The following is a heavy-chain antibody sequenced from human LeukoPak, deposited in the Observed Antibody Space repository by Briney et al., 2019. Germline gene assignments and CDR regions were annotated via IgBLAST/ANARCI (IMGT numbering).Heavy chain of an antibody. CDR1: GGSISSYY. V-gene: IGHV4-59*01. CDR2: IHYSGTT. Sequence: KPSETLSLTCTVSGGSISSYYWSWIRQPPGKGLEWIGYIHYSGTTNYNSSLKSRVTISVDASKNQFSLKLSSVTTADTAVYCCARYGPNRGWDHDALDIWGPGTMVTVSS. CDR3: ARYGPNRGWDHDALDI. D-gene: IGHD7-27*01. J-gene: IGHJ3*02.